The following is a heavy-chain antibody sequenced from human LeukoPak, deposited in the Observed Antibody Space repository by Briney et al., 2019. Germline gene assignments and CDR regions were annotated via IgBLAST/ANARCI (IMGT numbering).Heavy chain of an antibody. CDR2: IYYSGST. Sequence: PSETLSLTCTVSGGSISSGGYYWSWIRQHPGKGLEWIGYIYYSGSTYYNPSLKSRVTISVDTSKNQFSLKLSSVTAADTAVYYCARGVAAASERALDIWGQGTMVTVSS. V-gene: IGHV4-31*03. J-gene: IGHJ3*02. CDR1: GGSISSGGYY. D-gene: IGHD6-13*01. CDR3: ARGVAAASERALDI.